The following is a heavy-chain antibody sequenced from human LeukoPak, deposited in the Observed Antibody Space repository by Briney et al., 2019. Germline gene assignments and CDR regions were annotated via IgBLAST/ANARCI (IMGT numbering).Heavy chain of an antibody. D-gene: IGHD1-26*01. CDR2: ISGSAGST. CDR1: GFTFSSCA. V-gene: IGHV3-23*01. J-gene: IGHJ4*02. Sequence: GGSLRLSCAASGFTFSSCAMSWVRQAPGKGLEWVSVISGSAGSTYYADTVKGRFTISRDNSKNTLYLQMNSLRPEDTAVYSCAKQSPYGGRFGVDDDWGRGTLVTVSS. CDR3: AKQSPYGGRFGVDDD.